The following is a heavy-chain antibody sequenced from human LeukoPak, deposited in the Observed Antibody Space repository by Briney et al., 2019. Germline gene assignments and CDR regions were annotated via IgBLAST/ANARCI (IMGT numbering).Heavy chain of an antibody. CDR1: GYTFTSYA. D-gene: IGHD3/OR15-3a*01. J-gene: IGHJ4*02. CDR2: INTNTGNP. V-gene: IGHV7-4-1*02. Sequence: GASVKVSCEASGYTFTSYAMNWVRQAPGQGLEWMGWINTNTGNPTYAQGFTGRFVFSLDTSVSTAYLEISSLKAEDTAVYYCARVGVPMIWYYFDYWGQGTLVTVSS. CDR3: ARVGVPMIWYYFDY.